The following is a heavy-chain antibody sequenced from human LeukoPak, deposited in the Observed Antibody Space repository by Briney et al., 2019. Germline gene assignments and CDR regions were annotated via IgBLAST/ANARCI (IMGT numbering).Heavy chain of an antibody. Sequence: GASVKVSCKTTEDTLRNVAFSWVRQAPGQGLEWMGWINPNSGGTNYAQKFQGGVTMTRDTSISTAYMELSRLRSDDTAVYYCARGFRRAPALDSLGSGFGEFPDDYWGQGTLVTVSS. D-gene: IGHD3-10*01. CDR3: ARGFRRAPALDSLGSGFGEFPDDY. J-gene: IGHJ4*02. CDR2: INPNSGGT. CDR1: EDTLRNVA. V-gene: IGHV1-2*02.